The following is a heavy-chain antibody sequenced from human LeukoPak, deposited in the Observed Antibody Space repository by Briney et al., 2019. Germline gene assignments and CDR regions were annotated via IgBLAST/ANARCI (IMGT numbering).Heavy chain of an antibody. V-gene: IGHV3-11*04. Sequence: GGSLRLSCAASGFTFSDYYMNWIRQAPGKGLEWISYISSSGSSIYQADSVKGRFTISRDNAENSLSLQMDSLRVEDTAVYYCAASFIGSPGTFDYWGRGTLVTVSS. CDR2: ISSSGSSI. CDR1: GFTFSDYY. CDR3: AASFIGSPGTFDY. J-gene: IGHJ4*02. D-gene: IGHD6-13*01.